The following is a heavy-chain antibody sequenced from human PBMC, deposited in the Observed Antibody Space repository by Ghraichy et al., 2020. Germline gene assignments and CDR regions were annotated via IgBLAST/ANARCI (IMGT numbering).Heavy chain of an antibody. CDR1: GYSFTSYW. J-gene: IGHJ6*02. D-gene: IGHD2-2*01. CDR2: IYPGDSDT. V-gene: IGHV5-51*01. Sequence: GESLNISCKGSGYSFTSYWIGWVRQMPGKGLEWMGIIYPGDSDTRYSTYFQGQVTISADKSISTAYLQWSSLKASDTAMYYCSRELGVVPAAMQTDEYHYGMDVWGQGTTVTVSS. CDR3: SRELGVVPAAMQTDEYHYGMDV.